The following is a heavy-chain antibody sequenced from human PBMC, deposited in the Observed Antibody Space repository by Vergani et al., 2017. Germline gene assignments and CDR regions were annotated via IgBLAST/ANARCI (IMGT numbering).Heavy chain of an antibody. CDR2: IWYDGSNK. CDR1: GFTVSSNY. CDR3: ARDGAPDYYMDV. Sequence: VQLVESGGGLVQPGGSLRLSCAASGFTVSSNYMSWVRQAPGKGLEWVAVIWYDGSNKYYADSVKGRFTISRDNSKNTLYLQMNSLRAEDTAVYYCARDGAPDYYMDVWGKGTTVTVSS. J-gene: IGHJ6*03. V-gene: IGHV3-33*01.